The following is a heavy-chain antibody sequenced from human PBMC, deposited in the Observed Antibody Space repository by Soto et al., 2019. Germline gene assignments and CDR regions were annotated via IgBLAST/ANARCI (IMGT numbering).Heavy chain of an antibody. CDR3: ARHVTVVHYYYYMDV. V-gene: IGHV4-39*01. J-gene: IGHJ6*03. CDR1: GVSISSGSYY. CDR2: IYYSGST. D-gene: IGHD2-21*02. Sequence: SETLSRTCTDSGVSISSGSYYSGWTRQPSGKGLEWIGSIYYSGSTYYNPSLTSRVTISVDTSKNQFSPKLSSVTAADTAVYYCARHVTVVHYYYYMDVWGKGTTVTVSS.